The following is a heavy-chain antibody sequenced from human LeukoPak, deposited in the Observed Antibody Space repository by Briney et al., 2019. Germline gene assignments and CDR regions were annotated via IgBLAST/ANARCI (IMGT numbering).Heavy chain of an antibody. CDR2: MNPNSGNT. J-gene: IGHJ5*02. CDR3: ARVWCSSTNCLNGWFDP. CDR1: RYTFTTYD. V-gene: IGHV1-8*02. Sequence: ASVKVSCKASRYTFTTYDINWVRQAAGQGLEWIGWMNPNSGNTGYAQKFQGRVTMTRNTSISTAYMELSSLRSDDTAVYYCARVWCSSTNCLNGWFDPWGQGTLVTVSS. D-gene: IGHD2-2*01.